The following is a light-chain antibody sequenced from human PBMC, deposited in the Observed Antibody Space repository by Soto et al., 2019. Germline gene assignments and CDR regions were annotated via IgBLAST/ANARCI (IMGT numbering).Light chain of an antibody. V-gene: IGKV1-39*01. CDR3: QQSYSTPTT. CDR2: AAS. J-gene: IGKJ2*01. CDR1: QSISNY. Sequence: DIQMTQSPSSLSASVGDRVTITCRASQSISNYLNWYQQKPGKAPKLLIYAASSLQSGVPSRFSGSGSGTDFTLTISSLQPEDFATYYCQQSYSTPTTFGQGTKLEIK.